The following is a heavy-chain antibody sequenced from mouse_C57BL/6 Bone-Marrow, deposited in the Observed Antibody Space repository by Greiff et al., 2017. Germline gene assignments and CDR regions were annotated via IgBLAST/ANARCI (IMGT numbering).Heavy chain of an antibody. D-gene: IGHD1-1*01. J-gene: IGHJ2*01. CDR1: GYTFTSYW. CDR2: IDPSDSYT. CDR3: ARYGSSLDY. Sequence: QVQLQQPGAELVRPGTSVKLSCKASGYTFTSYWMHWVKQRPGQGLEWIGVIDPSDSYTNYNQKFKGKATLTVDTSSRTAYMQLSSLTSEDSAVYYCARYGSSLDYWGQGTTLTVSS. V-gene: IGHV1-59*01.